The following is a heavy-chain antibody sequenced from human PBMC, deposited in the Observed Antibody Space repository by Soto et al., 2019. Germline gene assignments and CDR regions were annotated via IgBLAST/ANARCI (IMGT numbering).Heavy chain of an antibody. CDR2: INHSGST. Sequence: QVQLQQWGAGLLKPLETLSLTCAVYGGSFSGYYWSWIRQPPGKGLEWIGEINHSGSTNYNPSLKSRVTISVDTSKNQFSLKLSSVTAADTAVYYCARGGGRKTTGFYYYYGMDVWGQGTTVTVSS. CDR1: GGSFSGYY. CDR3: ARGGGRKTTGFYYYYGMDV. V-gene: IGHV4-34*01. J-gene: IGHJ6*02. D-gene: IGHD3-16*01.